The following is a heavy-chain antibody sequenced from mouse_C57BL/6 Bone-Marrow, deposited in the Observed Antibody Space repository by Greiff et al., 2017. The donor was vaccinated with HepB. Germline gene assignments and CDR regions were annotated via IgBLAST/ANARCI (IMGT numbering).Heavy chain of an antibody. V-gene: IGHV5-4*01. CDR2: ISDGGSYT. J-gene: IGHJ3*01. Sequence: EVQLVESGGGLVKPGGSLKLSCAASGFTFSSYAMSWVRQTPEKRLEWVATISDGGSYTYYPDNVKGRFTISRDNAKNNLYLQMSHLKSEDTAMYYCARDFLYYYGSTQFAYWGQGTLVTVSA. CDR3: ARDFLYYYGSTQFAY. CDR1: GFTFSSYA. D-gene: IGHD1-1*01.